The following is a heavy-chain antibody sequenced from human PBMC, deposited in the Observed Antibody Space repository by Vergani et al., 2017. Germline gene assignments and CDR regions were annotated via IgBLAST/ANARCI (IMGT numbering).Heavy chain of an antibody. D-gene: IGHD2-15*01. CDR2: IWYDGSNK. J-gene: IGHJ4*02. Sequence: QVQLVESGGGVVQPGRSLRLSCAASGFTFSSYGMHWVRQAPGKGLEWVAVIWYDGSNKYYADSVKGRFTISRDNSKNTLYLQMNSLRAADTAVYYCARERDSHGFDYWGQGTLVTVSS. CDR1: GFTFSSYG. V-gene: IGHV3-33*01. CDR3: ARERDSHGFDY.